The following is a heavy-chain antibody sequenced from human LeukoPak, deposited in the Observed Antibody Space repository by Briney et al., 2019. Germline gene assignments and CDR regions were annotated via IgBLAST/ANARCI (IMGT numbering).Heavy chain of an antibody. CDR1: GCTFSSYA. CDR2: IIPIFGTA. D-gene: IGHD2-2*03. J-gene: IGHJ6*03. V-gene: IGHV1-69*06. CDR3: ARAISGYCSSTSCYGEYYYYYMDV. Sequence: ASVKVSCKASGCTFSSYAISWVRQAPGQGLEWMGGIIPIFGTANYAQKFQGRVTITADKSTSTAYMALSSLRSEDTAVYYCARAISGYCSSTSCYGEYYYYYMDVWGKGTTVTVSS.